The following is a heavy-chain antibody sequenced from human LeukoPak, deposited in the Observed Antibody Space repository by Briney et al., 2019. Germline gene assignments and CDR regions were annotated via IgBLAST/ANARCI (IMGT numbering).Heavy chain of an antibody. J-gene: IGHJ2*01. Sequence: PSETLSLTCTISGGSISSNYWSWIRQPPGKGLEWIGSVYYSGSTYYNPSLKSRLTISVDTSKNQFSLKLSSVTAADTAVYYCARRGGSGTDWYFDLWGRGTLVTVSS. CDR3: ARRGGSGTDWYFDL. CDR2: VYYSGST. D-gene: IGHD6-19*01. V-gene: IGHV4-59*05. CDR1: GGSISSNY.